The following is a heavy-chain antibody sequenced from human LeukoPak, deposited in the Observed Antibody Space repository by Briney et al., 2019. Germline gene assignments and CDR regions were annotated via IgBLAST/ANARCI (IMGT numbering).Heavy chain of an antibody. J-gene: IGHJ4*02. V-gene: IGHV1-69*04. D-gene: IGHD6-19*01. CDR1: GGTFSSYA. CDR2: IIPILGVA. Sequence: ASVKVSCKASGGTFSSYAISWVRQAPGQGLEWMGRIIPILGVANYAQKFQGRVTITADKSTSTAYMELSSLRSEDTAVYYCARDAAGPLDYWGQGTLVTVSS. CDR3: ARDAAGPLDY.